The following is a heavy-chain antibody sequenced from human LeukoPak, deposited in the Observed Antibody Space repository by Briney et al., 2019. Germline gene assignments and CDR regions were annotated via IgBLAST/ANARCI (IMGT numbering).Heavy chain of an antibody. CDR3: ARHGLTTVKYFDY. CDR2: IYTSGST. J-gene: IGHJ4*02. CDR1: GGSISSYY. V-gene: IGHV4-4*09. Sequence: PSETLSLTCTVSGGSISSYYWSWIRQPPGKGLEWIGYIYTSGSTNYNPSLKSRVTISVDTSKNQFSLKLSSVTAADTAVYYRARHGLTTVKYFDYWGQGTLVTVSS. D-gene: IGHD4-11*01.